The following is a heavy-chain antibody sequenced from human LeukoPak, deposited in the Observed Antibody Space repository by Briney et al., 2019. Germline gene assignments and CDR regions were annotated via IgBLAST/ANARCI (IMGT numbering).Heavy chain of an antibody. CDR1: GFTFSSYA. J-gene: IGHJ4*02. Sequence: PGGSLRLSCAASGFTFSSYAVHWVRQAPGKGLEWVAVISYDGSNKYYADSVKGRFTISRDNSKNTLYLQMNSLRAEDTALYYCARATNYYYDTSDYAPDFDFWGQGTLVTVSS. V-gene: IGHV3-30*04. D-gene: IGHD3-22*01. CDR3: ARATNYYYDTSDYAPDFDF. CDR2: ISYDGSNK.